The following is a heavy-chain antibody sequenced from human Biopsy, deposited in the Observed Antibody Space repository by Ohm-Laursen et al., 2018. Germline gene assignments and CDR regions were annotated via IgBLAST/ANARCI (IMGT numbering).Heavy chain of an antibody. CDR3: ARELGNGMDV. CDR2: ITNTGRTV. V-gene: IGHV3-11*01. J-gene: IGHJ6*02. Sequence: GSLGLSCAASGFTFSDYYMNWIRQAPGKGLEWVSFITNTGRTVYADSVKGRFTISRDNADNSLHLQMKSLRAEDTAVYYCARELGNGMDVWGQGTPVTVSS. CDR1: GFTFSDYY.